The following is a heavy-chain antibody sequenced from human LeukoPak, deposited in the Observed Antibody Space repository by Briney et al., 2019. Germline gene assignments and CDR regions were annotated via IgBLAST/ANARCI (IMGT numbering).Heavy chain of an antibody. CDR3: ARGYSYGSDYYYGMDV. D-gene: IGHD5-18*01. J-gene: IGHJ6*02. CDR1: GYTFTSYA. Sequence: ASVKVSCKASGYTFTSYAISWVRQAPGQGLEWMGWISGYNGNTKYAQKVQGRVTMTTDTSTSTAYMELRSLRSDDTAVYYCARGYSYGSDYYYGMDVWGQGTTVTVAS. V-gene: IGHV1-18*01. CDR2: ISGYNGNT.